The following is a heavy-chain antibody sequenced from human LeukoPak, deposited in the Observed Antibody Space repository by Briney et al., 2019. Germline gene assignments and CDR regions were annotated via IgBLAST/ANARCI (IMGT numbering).Heavy chain of an antibody. CDR1: GYSFTSYW. CDR3: ARHSYYGSGSGPVDAFDI. V-gene: IGHV5-10-1*01. J-gene: IGHJ3*02. Sequence: GESLKISCKGSGYSFTSYWISWVRQMPGKGLEWMGRIDPSDSYTNYSPSFQGHVTISADKSISTAYLQWSSLKASDTAMYYCARHSYYGSGSGPVDAFDIWGQGTMVTVSS. CDR2: IDPSDSYT. D-gene: IGHD3-10*01.